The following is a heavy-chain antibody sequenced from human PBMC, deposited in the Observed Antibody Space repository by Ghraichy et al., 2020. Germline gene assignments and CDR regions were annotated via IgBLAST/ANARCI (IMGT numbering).Heavy chain of an antibody. Sequence: GGSLRLSCAASGFTFDDYGMSWVRQAPGKGLEWVSGINWNGGSTGYADSVKGRFTISRDNAKNSLYPQMNSLRAEDTALYHCARDFRGYGPGHNWVDPWGQGTLVTVSS. CDR1: GFTFDDYG. V-gene: IGHV3-20*01. CDR2: INWNGGST. D-gene: IGHD5-18*01. CDR3: ARDFRGYGPGHNWVDP. J-gene: IGHJ5*02.